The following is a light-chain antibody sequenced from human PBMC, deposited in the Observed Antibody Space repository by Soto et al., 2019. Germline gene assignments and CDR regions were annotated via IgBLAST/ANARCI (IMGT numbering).Light chain of an antibody. CDR3: QSYDNSLKIV. J-gene: IGLJ3*02. Sequence: QTVVTQPPSVSGAPGQRVTISCTGTSSNIGAGYDVHWYQQLPGTAPKLLIYGNSNRPSGVPDRFSGSKSGTSVSLAITGLQAEDEADYYCQSYDNSLKIVVGGGTQLTVL. CDR1: SSNIGAGYD. CDR2: GNS. V-gene: IGLV1-40*01.